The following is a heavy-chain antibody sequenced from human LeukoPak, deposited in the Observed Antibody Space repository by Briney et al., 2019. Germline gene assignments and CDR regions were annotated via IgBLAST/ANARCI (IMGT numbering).Heavy chain of an antibody. J-gene: IGHJ4*02. D-gene: IGHD2-15*01. V-gene: IGHV3-23*01. CDR3: TRKTPGRTPFDY. CDR2: VGTSADT. Sequence: GGSLRLSCLASGFTFSSYAMDWVRQAPGQGLQWVSAVGTSADTYYADSVRGQFTISRDNSKNTLYLQMDSLRAEDTAIYYCTRKTPGRTPFDYWGQGILVTVSS. CDR1: GFTFSSYA.